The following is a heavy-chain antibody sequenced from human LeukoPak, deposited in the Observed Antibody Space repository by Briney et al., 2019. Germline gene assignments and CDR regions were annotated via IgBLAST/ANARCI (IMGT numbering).Heavy chain of an antibody. CDR1: GFTFSNNW. J-gene: IGHJ4*02. D-gene: IGHD5-18*01. CDR2: VKKDASEK. V-gene: IGHV3-7*01. Sequence: GGSLRLSCAASGFTFSNNWMTWVRQAPGKGLEWVASVKKDASEKYYVDSVKGRFTISRDNAKNSLYLQMNSLRAEDTAVYYCARDGIQLWSPFDYWGQGTLVTVSS. CDR3: ARDGIQLWSPFDY.